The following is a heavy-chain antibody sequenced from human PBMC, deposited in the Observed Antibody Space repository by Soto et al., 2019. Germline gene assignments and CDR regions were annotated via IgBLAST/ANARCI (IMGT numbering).Heavy chain of an antibody. CDR2: IIPIFGTA. CDR1: GGTFSSYA. Sequence: QVQLVQSGAEVKKPGSSVKVSCKASGGTFSSYAISWVRQAPGQGLEWMGGIIPIFGTANYAQKFQGRVTITAGESTRTAYMELSSLRSEDTAVYYCARDLAGHETSKGFDYWGQGTLVTVSS. V-gene: IGHV1-69*12. CDR3: ARDLAGHETSKGFDY. J-gene: IGHJ4*02.